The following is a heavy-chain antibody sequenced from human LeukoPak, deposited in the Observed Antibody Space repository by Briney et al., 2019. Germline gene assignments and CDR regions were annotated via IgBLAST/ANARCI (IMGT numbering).Heavy chain of an antibody. J-gene: IGHJ4*02. V-gene: IGHV1-2*02. CDR1: GYTFTGYF. Sequence: VASVKVSCKASGYTFTGYFMHWVRQAPGQGLEWMGWINPNSGDTNYAQKFQGRVTMTRDTSISTAYMELSRLRSDDTAVYYCARYRGSYSGDYWGQGTLLTVSS. CDR3: ARYRGSYSGDY. D-gene: IGHD1-26*01. CDR2: INPNSGDT.